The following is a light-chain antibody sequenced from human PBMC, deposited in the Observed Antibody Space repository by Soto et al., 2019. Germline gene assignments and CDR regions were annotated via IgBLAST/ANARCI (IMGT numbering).Light chain of an antibody. CDR1: QSVGSNY. Sequence: EIVLTQSPGTLSLSPGERATLSCRASQSVGSNYLAWYQQKPGQAPRLLIYGASSRATGIPDRFSGSGPGTDFTLTIRSLEPEDFAVYYCQQYGSSVWTFGQGTKVEIK. J-gene: IGKJ1*01. V-gene: IGKV3-20*01. CDR2: GAS. CDR3: QQYGSSVWT.